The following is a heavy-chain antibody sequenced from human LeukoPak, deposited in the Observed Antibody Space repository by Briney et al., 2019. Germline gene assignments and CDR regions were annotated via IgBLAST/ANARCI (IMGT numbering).Heavy chain of an antibody. J-gene: IGHJ4*02. V-gene: IGHV3-23*01. CDR3: ATYRHVLLPFES. D-gene: IGHD2-8*02. Sequence: GGSLRLSCEASGFTFSTFAMIWVRQPPGKGLEWVSSIFPSGGEIHYAGSVRGRFTISRDNSKSTLSLQMNSLRAEDTAIYYCATYRHVLLPFESWGQGTLVTVSS. CDR1: GFTFSTFA. CDR2: IFPSGGEI.